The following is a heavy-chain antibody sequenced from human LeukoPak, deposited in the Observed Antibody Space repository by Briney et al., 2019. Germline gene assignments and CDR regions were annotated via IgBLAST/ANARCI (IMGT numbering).Heavy chain of an antibody. CDR1: GFTVSSNY. CDR3: AKDLSGKRWLQLEGSLIDC. CDR2: IYSGGST. J-gene: IGHJ4*02. V-gene: IGHV3-66*01. D-gene: IGHD5-24*01. Sequence: GGSLRLSCAASGFTVSSNYMSWVRQAPGKGLEWVSVIYSGGSTYYADSVKGRFTISRDNSKNTLYLQMNSLRAEDTAMYYCAKDLSGKRWLQLEGSLIDCWGQGTLVTVSS.